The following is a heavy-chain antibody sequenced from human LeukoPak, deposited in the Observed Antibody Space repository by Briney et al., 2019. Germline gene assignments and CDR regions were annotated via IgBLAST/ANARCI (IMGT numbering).Heavy chain of an antibody. J-gene: IGHJ3*02. CDR3: ARFCSSTSCPSNDAFDI. D-gene: IGHD2-2*01. CDR2: ISSSSSYI. Sequence: KAGGSLRLSCAASGFTFSSYSMNWVRQAPGKGLEWVSSISSSSSYIYYADSVKVRFTISRDNAKNSLYLQMNSLRAEDTAVYYCARFCSSTSCPSNDAFDIWGQGTMVTVSS. V-gene: IGHV3-21*01. CDR1: GFTFSSYS.